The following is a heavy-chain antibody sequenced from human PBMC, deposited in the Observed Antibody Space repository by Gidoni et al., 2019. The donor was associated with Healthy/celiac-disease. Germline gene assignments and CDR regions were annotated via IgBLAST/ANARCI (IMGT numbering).Heavy chain of an antibody. CDR2: IYYSGST. CDR1: GGSISSSSSS. Sequence: QLQLQESGPGLVKPSETLSLTCTVPGGSISSSSSSWGWIRQPPGKGLEWIGSIYYSGSTYYNPSLKSRVTLSVDTSKNQFSLKLSSVTAADTAVYYCARVRRGGRGSGSPCYFDYWGQGTLVTVSS. V-gene: IGHV4-39*07. D-gene: IGHD3-10*01. J-gene: IGHJ4*02. CDR3: ARVRRGGRGSGSPCYFDY.